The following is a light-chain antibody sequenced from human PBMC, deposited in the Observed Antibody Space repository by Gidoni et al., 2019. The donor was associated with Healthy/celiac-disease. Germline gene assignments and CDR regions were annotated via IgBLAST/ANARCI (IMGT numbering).Light chain of an antibody. Sequence: DIQLTQSPSFLSASVGDRVTITCRASQGISSYLAWYQQKPWKAPKLLIYAASTLQSGVPSRFSGSGSGTEFTLTISSLQPEDFATYYCQQLNSYPSTFGQGTRLEIK. CDR2: AAS. J-gene: IGKJ5*01. CDR3: QQLNSYPST. V-gene: IGKV1-9*01. CDR1: QGISSY.